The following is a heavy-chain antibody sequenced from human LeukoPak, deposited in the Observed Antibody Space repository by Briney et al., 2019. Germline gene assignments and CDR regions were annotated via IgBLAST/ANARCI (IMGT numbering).Heavy chain of an antibody. V-gene: IGHV3-73*01. J-gene: IGHJ6*03. CDR3: TRGSPRYYYYMDV. D-gene: IGHD6-19*01. CDR1: GFTFSGSA. Sequence: GGSLRLSCAASGFTFSGSAMHWVRQASGKGLEWVGRIRSKANSYATAYAASVKGRITISRDDSKNTAYLQMNSLKTEDTAVYYCTRGSPRYYYYMDVWGKGTTVTVSS. CDR2: IRSKANSYAT.